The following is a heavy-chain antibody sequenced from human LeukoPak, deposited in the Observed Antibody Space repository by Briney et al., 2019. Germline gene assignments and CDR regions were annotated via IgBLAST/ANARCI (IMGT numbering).Heavy chain of an antibody. J-gene: IGHJ4*02. CDR2: ISGSGGNT. D-gene: IGHD5-12*01. CDR3: ARVEASGYDYGAFDY. V-gene: IGHV3-23*01. Sequence: PGGSLRLSCAASGFTFSNYAMSWVRQAPGKGLEWVSSISGSGGNTYYADSVKGRFTISRDNSKNTLYLQMNSLRAEDTAIYYCARVEASGYDYGAFDYWGQGTLVTVSS. CDR1: GFTFSNYA.